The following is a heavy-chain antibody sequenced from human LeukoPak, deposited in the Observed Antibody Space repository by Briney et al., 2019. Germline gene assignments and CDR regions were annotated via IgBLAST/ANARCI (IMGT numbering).Heavy chain of an antibody. CDR1: GASLYSNNW. J-gene: IGHJ6*03. V-gene: IGHV4-4*02. D-gene: IGHD2-15*01. Sequence: PSGTLSLTCAVSGASLYSNNWWSWVRQPPEKGLEWIGEIFHDGGTNYNPSLRSRVTISVDKAKNQFSLKLSSVTAADTAVYYCARSSKVDLPPPYYYYYYYMDVWGKGTTVTVSS. CDR3: ARSSKVDLPPPYYYYYYYMDV. CDR2: IFHDGGT.